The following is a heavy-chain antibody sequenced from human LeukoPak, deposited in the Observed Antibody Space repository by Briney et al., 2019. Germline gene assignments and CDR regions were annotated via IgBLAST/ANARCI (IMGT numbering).Heavy chain of an antibody. D-gene: IGHD1-26*01. CDR1: GYPFTRYG. Sequence: ASVKVSCRASGYPFTRYGISWVRQAPGQGLEWIGWISGSKGNTKYTLKFQGRVTMTADTSTGTAYMDLTNLRFDDTAVYFCARSGRGTYYYFDLWGQGTLVTVSS. CDR3: ARSGRGTYYYFDL. J-gene: IGHJ4*02. V-gene: IGHV1-18*01. CDR2: ISGSKGNT.